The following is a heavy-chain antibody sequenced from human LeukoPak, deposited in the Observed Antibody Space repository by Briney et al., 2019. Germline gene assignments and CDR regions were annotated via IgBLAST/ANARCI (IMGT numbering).Heavy chain of an antibody. D-gene: IGHD3-22*01. CDR1: GSSMSSDYY. CDR3: ARDPLTYYYDSSGYLGSSS. CDR2: IYHSGST. Sequence: SETLSLTCTVSGSSMSSDYYWGWIRQPPGKGLEWIGSIYHSGSTYYNPSLKSRVTISVDTSKNQFSLKLSSVTAADTAVYYCARDPLTYYYDSSGYLGSSSWGQGTLVTVSS. V-gene: IGHV4-38-2*02. J-gene: IGHJ5*02.